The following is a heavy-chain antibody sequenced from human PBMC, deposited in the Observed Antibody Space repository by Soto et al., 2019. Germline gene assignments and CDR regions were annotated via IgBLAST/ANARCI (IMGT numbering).Heavy chain of an antibody. D-gene: IGHD4-17*01. CDR3: VRDTSGDYYYYYMGV. V-gene: IGHV3-48*01. Sequence: GGSLRLSCLASGFTFSAYNMNWVRQAPGKGLEWISYISNSGSTIYYADSVKGRFTTSRDNANNLLYLQMSSLGAEDTAVYYCVRDTSGDYYYYYMGVWGKGTTVTVS. CDR1: GFTFSAYN. CDR2: ISNSGSTI. J-gene: IGHJ6*03.